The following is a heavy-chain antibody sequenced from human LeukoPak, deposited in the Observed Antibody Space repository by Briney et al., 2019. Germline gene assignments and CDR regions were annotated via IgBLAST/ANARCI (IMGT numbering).Heavy chain of an antibody. J-gene: IGHJ4*02. Sequence: PSETLSLTCTVSGDSIRSYCWSWIRQPAGKGLEWVGRIYPSGTTHYNPSLKSRVTLSVDTSKNQFSLKLTSVTAADTAVYYCADDYGDWGQGTLVTVSS. CDR2: IYPSGTT. V-gene: IGHV4-4*07. CDR1: GDSIRSYC. CDR3: ADDYGD. D-gene: IGHD4-17*01.